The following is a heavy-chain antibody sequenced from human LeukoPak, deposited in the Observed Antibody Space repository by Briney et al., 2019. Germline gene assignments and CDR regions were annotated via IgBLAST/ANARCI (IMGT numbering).Heavy chain of an antibody. CDR3: ARDCYDSSGYYYGPRMDV. D-gene: IGHD3-22*01. V-gene: IGHV3-48*04. CDR2: ISSSSSTI. J-gene: IGHJ6*02. CDR1: GFTFSSYS. Sequence: GGSLRLSCAASGFTFSSYSMNWVRQAPGKGLEWVSYISSSSSTIYYADSVKGRFTISRDNAKNSLYLQMNSLRAEDTAVYYCARDCYDSSGYYYGPRMDVWGQGTTVTVSS.